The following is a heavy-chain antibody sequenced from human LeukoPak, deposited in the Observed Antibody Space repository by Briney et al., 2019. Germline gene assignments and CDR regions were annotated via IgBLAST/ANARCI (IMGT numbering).Heavy chain of an antibody. Sequence: SETLSLTCTVSGFSMSTYYWTWIRQPPGKGLEWIGNIYYSGSTNYNPSLKSRVTIPLDASKNQFSLKLNSVTAADTAVYYCARQGSAWSPLGTWGQGTLVTVSS. CDR1: GFSMSTYY. J-gene: IGHJ5*02. CDR2: IYYSGST. V-gene: IGHV4-59*08. CDR3: ARQGSAWSPLGT. D-gene: IGHD6-19*01.